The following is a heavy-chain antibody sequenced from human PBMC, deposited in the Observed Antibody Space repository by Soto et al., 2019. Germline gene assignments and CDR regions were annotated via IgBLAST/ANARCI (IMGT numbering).Heavy chain of an antibody. CDR3: AGGDYYDSSGYYYPGTNAFDI. D-gene: IGHD3-22*01. Sequence: QVQLVQSGAEVKKPGSSVKVSCKASGGTFSSYAISWVRQAPGQGLEWMGGIIPIFGTANYAQKFQGRVTITADEPTSTAYMELSSLRSEDTAVYYCAGGDYYDSSGYYYPGTNAFDIWGQGTMVTVSS. J-gene: IGHJ3*02. CDR2: IIPIFGTA. CDR1: GGTFSSYA. V-gene: IGHV1-69*01.